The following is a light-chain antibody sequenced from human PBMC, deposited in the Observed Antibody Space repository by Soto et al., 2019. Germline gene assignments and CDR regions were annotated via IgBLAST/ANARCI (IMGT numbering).Light chain of an antibody. CDR2: AGS. CDR3: PQSFSRPPP. V-gene: IGKV1-39*01. Sequence: DIQLTQSPSSLSASAGDRVTITCRTNQSISCWLNWYQQKPGKAPKILTYAGSTLQSGVPSRFSGSRSGPDFTLTISGLQREDFARYYCPQSFSRPPPSGQGTKV. CDR1: QSISCW. J-gene: IGKJ1*01.